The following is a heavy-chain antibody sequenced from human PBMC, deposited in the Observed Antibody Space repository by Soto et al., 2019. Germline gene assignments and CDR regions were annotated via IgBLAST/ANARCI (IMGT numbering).Heavy chain of an antibody. J-gene: IGHJ6*02. V-gene: IGHV3-13*04. CDR2: IGTAGDT. D-gene: IGHD6-13*01. Sequence: EVQLVESGGGLVQPGGSLRLSCAGSGFTFSSYDMHWVRQPTGKGLEWVSAIGTAGDTYYPGSVKGRFTISRENAKNSLYLQMNSRRAGDTAVYYCARVRGASAAARNYYYFPMDVWGQGTTVTVSS. CDR1: GFTFSSYD. CDR3: ARVRGASAAARNYYYFPMDV.